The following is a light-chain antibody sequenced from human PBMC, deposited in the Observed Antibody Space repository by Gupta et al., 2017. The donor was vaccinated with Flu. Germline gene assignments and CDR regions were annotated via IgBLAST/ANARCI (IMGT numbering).Light chain of an antibody. CDR2: TAS. J-gene: IGKJ2*01. V-gene: IGKV1-5*03. CDR3: QQDNSYFYT. CDR1: QSISSW. Sequence: DIQMTQSPSTLSASVGDRVTITCRASQSISSWLAWYQQKPGKAPKLLIYTASSSESAVPSRFSGSGSGTEFTLTIISLQPDDFATYYCQQDNSYFYTFGQGTKLEIK.